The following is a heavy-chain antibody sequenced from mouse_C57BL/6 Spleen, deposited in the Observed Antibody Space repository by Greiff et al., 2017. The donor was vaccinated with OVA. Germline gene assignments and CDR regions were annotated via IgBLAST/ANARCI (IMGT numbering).Heavy chain of an antibody. J-gene: IGHJ1*03. D-gene: IGHD1-1*01. CDR2: IYPNNGNT. V-gene: IGHV1-81*01. CDR3: ARIYGSTPYWDFDD. CDR1: GYTFTDYG. Sequence: VQLQESGAELARPGASVKLSCKASGYTFTDYGISWVKQRTGQGLEWIGEIYPNNGNTYYNKKFKGKATLTADKSSSTAYMELRILTSEDSAVYFCARIYGSTPYWDFDDWGKGTTVTVSS.